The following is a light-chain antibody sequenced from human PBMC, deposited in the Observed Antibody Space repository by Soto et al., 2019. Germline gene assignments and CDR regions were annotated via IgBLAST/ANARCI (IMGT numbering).Light chain of an antibody. J-gene: IGLJ2*01. CDR2: ENN. V-gene: IGLV1-47*01. CDR3: ATWDDSLSGPV. CDR1: TSNIGSSS. Sequence: QSVLRQPPSASGTPGQSVTISCSGSTSNIGSSSVYWYQQLPGTAPKVLIYENNLRPSGVPDRFSGSKSGTSASLAISGLRAEDEAYYYCATWDDSLSGPVFGGGTKLTVL.